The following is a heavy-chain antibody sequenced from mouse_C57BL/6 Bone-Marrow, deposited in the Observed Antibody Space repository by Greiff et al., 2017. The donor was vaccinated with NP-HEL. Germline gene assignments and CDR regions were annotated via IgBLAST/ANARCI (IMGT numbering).Heavy chain of an antibody. D-gene: IGHD2-5*01. J-gene: IGHJ3*01. Sequence: EVKLMESGEGLVKPGGSLKLSCAASGFTFSSYAMSWVRQTPEKRLEWVAYISSGGDYIYYADTVKGRFTISRDNARNTLYLQMSSLKSEDTAMYYCTREGSYSNYGGFAYWGQGTLVTVSA. CDR1: GFTFSSYA. CDR3: TREGSYSNYGGFAY. CDR2: ISSGGDYI. V-gene: IGHV5-9-1*02.